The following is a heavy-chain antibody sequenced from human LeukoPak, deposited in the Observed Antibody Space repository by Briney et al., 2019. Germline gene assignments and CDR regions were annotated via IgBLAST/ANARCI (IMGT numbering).Heavy chain of an antibody. CDR1: GYTFTSYG. V-gene: IGHV1-18*01. D-gene: IGHD5-18*01. Sequence: ASVTVSCKASGYTFTSYGISWVRQAPGQGLEWMGWISAYNGNTNYAQKLQGRVTMTTDTSTSTAYMELRSLRSDDTAVYYCARDFTAMVTFWFDPWGQGTLVTVSS. CDR2: ISAYNGNT. J-gene: IGHJ5*02. CDR3: ARDFTAMVTFWFDP.